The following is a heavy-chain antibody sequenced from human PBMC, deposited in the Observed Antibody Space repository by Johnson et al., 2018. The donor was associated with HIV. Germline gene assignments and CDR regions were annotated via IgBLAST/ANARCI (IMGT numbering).Heavy chain of an antibody. CDR1: GFTFSSYG. CDR3: TTSKLYYYDNSGYYHYERGAFDI. V-gene: IGHV3-30*02. J-gene: IGHJ3*02. Sequence: QVQLVESGGGVVQPGGSLRLSCAASGFTFSSYGMHWVRQAPGKGLEWVAFIRYDGSNKYYADSVKGRFTISRDNSKNTLYLQMNSLRAEYTAVYYCTTSKLYYYDNSGYYHYERGAFDIWGQGTMVTVSS. D-gene: IGHD3-22*01. CDR2: IRYDGSNK.